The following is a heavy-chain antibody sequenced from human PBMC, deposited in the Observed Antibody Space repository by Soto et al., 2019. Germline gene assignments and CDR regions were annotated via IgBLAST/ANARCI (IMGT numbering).Heavy chain of an antibody. V-gene: IGHV1-2*02. CDR1: GYAFSAYY. CDR3: ARRHGARSNVFRSAFPLDF. CDR2: GNPHTGDS. Sequence: QAQLVQSGAEVKRTGASVKVSCQASGYAFSAYYIHWVRQAPGQGLEWMGWGNPHTGDSKYTEIFKGRATLTSDTSTNTSSRDLTSLTSADTAVYCCARRHGARSNVFRSAFPLDFWGQGPLVAVSS. J-gene: IGHJ4*01. D-gene: IGHD3-3*01.